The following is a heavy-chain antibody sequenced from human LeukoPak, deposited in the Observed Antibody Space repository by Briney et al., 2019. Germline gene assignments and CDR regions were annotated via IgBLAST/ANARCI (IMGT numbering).Heavy chain of an antibody. CDR1: GGSISTYY. J-gene: IGHJ5*02. D-gene: IGHD3-22*01. Sequence: SETLSLTCTVSGGSISTYYWNWIRQPPGKGLEWIGYVYYSGSTNYNPSLKTRVTISVDTSKNQFSLKLTSVTAADTAVYYCARDRRYYDTRGSPLGWFDPWGQGTLVTVSS. CDR2: VYYSGST. CDR3: ARDRRYYDTRGSPLGWFDP. V-gene: IGHV4-59*01.